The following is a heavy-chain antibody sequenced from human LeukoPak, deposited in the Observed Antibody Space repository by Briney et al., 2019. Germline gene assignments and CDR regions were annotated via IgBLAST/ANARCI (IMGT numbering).Heavy chain of an antibody. D-gene: IGHD6-19*01. CDR3: ARDLSSGWYSPYYYYYGMDV. CDR2: INAGNGNT. CDR1: GYTFTSYA. V-gene: IGHV1-3*01. J-gene: IGHJ6*02. Sequence: ASVKVSCKASGYTFTSYAMHWVRQAPGQRLEWMGWINAGNGNTKYSQKLQGRVTITRDTSASTAYMELSSLRSEDTAVYYCARDLSSGWYSPYYYYYGMDVWGQGTTVTVSS.